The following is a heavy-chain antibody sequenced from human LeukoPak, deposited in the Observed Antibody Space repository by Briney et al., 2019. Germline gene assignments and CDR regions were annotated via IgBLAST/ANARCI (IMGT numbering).Heavy chain of an antibody. V-gene: IGHV3-30*04. CDR2: ISYDGSNK. J-gene: IGHJ3*02. Sequence: PGGSLRLSCAASGFTFSSYAMHWVRQAPGKGLEWVAVISYDGSNKYYADSVKGRFTISRDNSKNTLYLQMNSLRAEDTAVYYCARDRKWELLVNYAFDIWGQGTMVTVSS. CDR3: ARDRKWELLVNYAFDI. D-gene: IGHD1-26*01. CDR1: GFTFSSYA.